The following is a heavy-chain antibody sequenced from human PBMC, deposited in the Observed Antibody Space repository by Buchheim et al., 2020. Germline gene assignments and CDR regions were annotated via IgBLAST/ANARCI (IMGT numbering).Heavy chain of an antibody. CDR3: AKGTTYYYGMDV. CDR1: GFTFSSYG. D-gene: IGHD1-1*01. CDR2: ISYDGSNK. Sequence: QVQLVESGGGVVQPGRSLRLSCAASGFTFSSYGMHWVRQAPGKGLEWVAVISYDGSNKYYADSVKGRFTISRDNSKNTLYLQMNSLRAEDTAVYYCAKGTTYYYGMDVWGQGTT. V-gene: IGHV3-30*18. J-gene: IGHJ6*02.